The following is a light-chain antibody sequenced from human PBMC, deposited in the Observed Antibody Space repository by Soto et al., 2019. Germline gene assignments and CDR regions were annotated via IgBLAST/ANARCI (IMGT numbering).Light chain of an antibody. V-gene: IGKV3-15*01. J-gene: IGKJ1*01. CDR1: QSVDIN. CDR2: GAS. CDR3: QQYRNWPRM. Sequence: EIVLTQSPATLSVSPGGRVPLSCWARQSVDINLAWYQQRPGQAPRLLVYGASTKATDMPGRFSGRGSGTEVTLTINNLQSEDFAVYYCQQYRNWPRMFGQGTKV.